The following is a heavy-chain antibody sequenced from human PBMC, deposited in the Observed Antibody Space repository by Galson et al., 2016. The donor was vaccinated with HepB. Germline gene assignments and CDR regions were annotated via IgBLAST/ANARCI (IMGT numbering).Heavy chain of an antibody. CDR3: ASIIRGATGVEYYFDY. CDR1: GYSFSNYW. V-gene: IGHV5-51*01. CDR2: IYPGDSDT. Sequence: QSGAEVKKPGESLKISCKGSGYSFSNYWIGWVRQMPGKGLEWMGIIYPGDSDTKYSPSFQGLVTISADKSINTAFLHWSSLKASDTAMYYCASIIRGATGVEYYFDYWGQGTLVTVSS. J-gene: IGHJ4*02. D-gene: IGHD1-26*01.